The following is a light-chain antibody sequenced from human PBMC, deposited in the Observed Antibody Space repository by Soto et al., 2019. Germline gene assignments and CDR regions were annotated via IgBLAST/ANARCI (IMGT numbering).Light chain of an antibody. Sequence: ESVLTPYPATLSLSPGERATLSCRASETIRNLLAWYQQKAGQAPRLLIYDASNRATGIPARFSGSGSGTDFTLTSTSLEPEYFTVYYCQHRSNWLAFGGGTKVDIK. V-gene: IGKV3-11*01. J-gene: IGKJ4*01. CDR3: QHRSNWLA. CDR1: ETIRNL. CDR2: DAS.